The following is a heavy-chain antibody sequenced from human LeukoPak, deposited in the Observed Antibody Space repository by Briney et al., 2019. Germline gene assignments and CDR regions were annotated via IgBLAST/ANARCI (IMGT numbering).Heavy chain of an antibody. CDR3: ARETAFPFNYMDV. V-gene: IGHV4-39*07. Sequence: PSETLSLTCTVSGGSISSSSYYWGWIRQPLGKGLEWIGSIYYSGSTYYNPSLKSRVTISVDTSKNQFSLKLSSVTAADTAVYYCARETAFPFNYMDVWGKGTTVTVSS. D-gene: IGHD5-18*01. J-gene: IGHJ6*03. CDR1: GGSISSSSYY. CDR2: IYYSGST.